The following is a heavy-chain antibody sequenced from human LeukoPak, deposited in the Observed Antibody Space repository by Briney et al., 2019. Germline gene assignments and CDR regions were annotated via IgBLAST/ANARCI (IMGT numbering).Heavy chain of an antibody. Sequence: GASVKVSCKASGYTFTSYAMHWVRQAPGQRLEWMGWINAGNGNTKYSQKFQGRVTITRDTSASTAYMELSSLRSEDMAVYHCARDRWWEPTDFSFDYWGQGTLVTVSS. CDR2: INAGNGNT. D-gene: IGHD1-26*01. V-gene: IGHV1-3*01. CDR3: ARDRWWEPTDFSFDY. J-gene: IGHJ4*02. CDR1: GYTFTSYA.